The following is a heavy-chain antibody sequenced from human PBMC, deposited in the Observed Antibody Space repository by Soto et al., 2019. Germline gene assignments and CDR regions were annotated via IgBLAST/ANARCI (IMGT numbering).Heavy chain of an antibody. Sequence: GASVKVSCKASGYTFTSYGISWVRQAPGQGLEWMGWISAYNGNTNYAQKLQGRVTMTTDTSTSTAYMELRSLRSDDTAVYYCAPDLVHCSSTSCLKNFDYCGQRTLVTVSS. V-gene: IGHV1-18*01. CDR1: GYTFTSYG. D-gene: IGHD2-2*01. CDR3: APDLVHCSSTSCLKNFDY. CDR2: ISAYNGNT. J-gene: IGHJ4*02.